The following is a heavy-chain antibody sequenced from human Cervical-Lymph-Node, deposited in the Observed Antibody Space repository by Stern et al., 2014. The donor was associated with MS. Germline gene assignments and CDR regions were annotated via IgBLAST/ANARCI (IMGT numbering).Heavy chain of an antibody. V-gene: IGHV4-30-4*01. Sequence: QVQLQESGPGLVKPSQTLSLTCTVSGGSISRGDYYWSWIRQPPGKGLEWIGYIYYSGRTYYNPSLKSRVTISEDTSKNQFSLKLSSVTAADTAVYYCASANCSSTSCPNWFDPWGQGTLVTVSS. CDR3: ASANCSSTSCPNWFDP. J-gene: IGHJ5*02. D-gene: IGHD2-2*01. CDR2: IYYSGRT. CDR1: GGSISRGDYY.